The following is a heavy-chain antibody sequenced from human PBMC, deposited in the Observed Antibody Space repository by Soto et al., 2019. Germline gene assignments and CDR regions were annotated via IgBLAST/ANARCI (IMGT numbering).Heavy chain of an antibody. V-gene: IGHV3-30-3*01. J-gene: IGHJ4*02. D-gene: IGHD3-16*01. CDR3: ARWGPWRVNDY. Sequence: QVQLVESGGGVVQPGRSLRLSCAASGFTFSSYAMHWVRQAPGKGLEWVAVISYDGSNKYYADSVKGRFTISRDNSKNTLYLQMNSLRAEDTAVYYCARWGPWRVNDYWGQGTLVTVSS. CDR1: GFTFSSYA. CDR2: ISYDGSNK.